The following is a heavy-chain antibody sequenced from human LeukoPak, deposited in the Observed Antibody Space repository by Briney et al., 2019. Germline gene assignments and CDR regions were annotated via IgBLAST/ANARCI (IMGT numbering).Heavy chain of an antibody. CDR3: AKSHGLY. CDR1: ANSFSGYL. J-gene: IGHJ4*02. Sequence: SETLSLTCTVSANSFSGYLWAWIRQPPGKGLEWIGYVSDSGSTNYNPSLNSRPSFSLDTAKNQFSLKLRSVTAADTAVYYCAKSHGLYWGQGTLVTVSS. V-gene: IGHV4-59*03. CDR2: VSDSGST.